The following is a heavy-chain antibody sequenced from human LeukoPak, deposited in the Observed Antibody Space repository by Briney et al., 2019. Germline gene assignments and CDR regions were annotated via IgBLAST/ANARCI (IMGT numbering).Heavy chain of an antibody. J-gene: IGHJ2*01. CDR2: IKPDGNEK. V-gene: IGHV3-7*01. CDR1: GVTSSSYW. D-gene: IGHD5-12*01. Sequence: GGSLRLSCEASGVTSSSYWMSWVRQAPGKGLEWVGNIKPDGNEKYYVDSVKGRFTISRDNAKNSLYLQMNSLRAEETAVYYCAKYSGSPYWYFDLWGRGTLVTVSS. CDR3: AKYSGSPYWYFDL.